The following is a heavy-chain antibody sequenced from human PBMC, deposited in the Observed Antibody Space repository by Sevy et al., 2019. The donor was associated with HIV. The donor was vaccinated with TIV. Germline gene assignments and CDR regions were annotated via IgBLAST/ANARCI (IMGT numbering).Heavy chain of an antibody. CDR3: ARDISGYSSSATMYYYYYYGMDV. CDR2: ISYDGSNK. V-gene: IGHV3-30-3*01. D-gene: IGHD6-6*01. CDR1: GFTFSSYA. Sequence: GGSLRLSCAASGFTFSSYAMHWVRQAPGKGLEWVAVISYDGSNKYYADSVKGRFTISRDNSKNTLYLQMNNLRAEDRAVYYCARDISGYSSSATMYYYYYYGMDVWGQGTTVTVSS. J-gene: IGHJ6*02.